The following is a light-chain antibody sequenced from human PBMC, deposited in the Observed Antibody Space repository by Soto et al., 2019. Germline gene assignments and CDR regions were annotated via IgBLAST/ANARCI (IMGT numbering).Light chain of an antibody. Sequence: DIQMTHSPSTLSASVGDRVTVTCRASESIDNWLAWYQQKPGKAPKLLIFAASTLVRGVPSRFSGRGSGTEFTLTISSLQADDYATFYCQQYHTDWTFGQGTKVDI. CDR3: QQYHTDWT. J-gene: IGKJ1*01. V-gene: IGKV1-5*01. CDR2: AAS. CDR1: ESIDNW.